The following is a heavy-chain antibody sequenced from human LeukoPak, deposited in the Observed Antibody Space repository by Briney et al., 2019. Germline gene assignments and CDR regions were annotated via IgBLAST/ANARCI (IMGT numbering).Heavy chain of an antibody. V-gene: IGHV3-23*01. J-gene: IGHJ4*02. CDR1: DFSFITYA. D-gene: IGHD3-10*01. CDR2: ISGGGDAT. CDR3: AKSFWWFGEFSPFDY. Sequence: PGGSLRLSCAASDFSFITYAMSWVRQAPGKGLEWVSTISGGGDATYYADSVKGRFTISRDNSKNTLYLQMNSLRAEDTAVYYCAKSFWWFGEFSPFDYWGQGTLLTVSS.